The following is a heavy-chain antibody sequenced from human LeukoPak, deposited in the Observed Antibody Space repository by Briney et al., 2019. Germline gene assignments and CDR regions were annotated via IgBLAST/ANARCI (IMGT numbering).Heavy chain of an antibody. CDR1: GYTFTSYD. V-gene: IGHV1-8*01. Sequence: ASVKVSCKASGYTFTSYDINWVRQAPGQGLEWMGRMNPNSGNTDYAQKLQGRVTMTRTTSISTAYMELSSLRSEDTAVYYCAREKCGGDCYSGDFDYWGQGTLVTVSS. CDR2: MNPNSGNT. CDR3: AREKCGGDCYSGDFDY. D-gene: IGHD2-21*02. J-gene: IGHJ4*02.